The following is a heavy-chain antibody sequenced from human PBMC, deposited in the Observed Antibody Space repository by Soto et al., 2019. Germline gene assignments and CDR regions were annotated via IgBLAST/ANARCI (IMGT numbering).Heavy chain of an antibody. Sequence: QVQLVESGGGVVQPGRSLRLSCAASGFTFSSYPMHWVRQAPGKGSEWVAVISVNGNNIHYGDSVKGRFTISRDNSKNTLYLQMSSLRVEDTAVYYCARSHSSSWHWFDPWGQGTLVTVSS. J-gene: IGHJ5*02. CDR1: GFTFSSYP. CDR2: ISVNGNNI. V-gene: IGHV3-30-3*01. D-gene: IGHD6-13*01. CDR3: ARSHSSSWHWFDP.